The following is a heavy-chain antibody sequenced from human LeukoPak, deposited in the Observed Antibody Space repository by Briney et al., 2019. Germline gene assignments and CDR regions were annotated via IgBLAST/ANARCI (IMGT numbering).Heavy chain of an antibody. CDR2: VSWDGTP. CDR1: GFIFYVYT. J-gene: IGHJ4*02. V-gene: IGHV3-43*01. CDR3: AKDLTYESSGTVIDN. D-gene: IGHD3-22*01. Sequence: GGSLRLSCAASGFIFYVYTMHWVRHGPGKTLGWVALVSWDGTPYYADSVKGRFTISRDNSKNALYLEMDSLRTDDTAFYYCAKDLTYESSGTVIDNWGQGTLVTVSS.